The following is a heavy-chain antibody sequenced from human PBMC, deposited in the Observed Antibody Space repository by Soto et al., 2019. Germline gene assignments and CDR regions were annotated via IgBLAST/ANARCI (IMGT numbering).Heavy chain of an antibody. CDR1: GGSISSSSYY. J-gene: IGHJ6*02. Sequence: QLQLQESGPGLVKPSETLSLTCTVSGGSISSSSYYWGWLRQPPVKGLEWFGSIYYSGSTYYNPSLKSRVTISVDTSKNQFSLKLSSVTAADTAVYYCARQGWCSGGSCTDGMDVWGQGTTVTVSS. CDR3: ARQGWCSGGSCTDGMDV. D-gene: IGHD2-15*01. V-gene: IGHV4-39*01. CDR2: IYYSGST.